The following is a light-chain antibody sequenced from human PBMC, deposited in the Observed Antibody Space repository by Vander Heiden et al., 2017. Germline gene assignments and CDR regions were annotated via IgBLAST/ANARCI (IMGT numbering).Light chain of an antibody. CDR1: QSVSSY. Sequence: EIVLTQSPATLSLSPGERATPSCRASQSVSSYLAWYQQKPGQAPRLLIYDASNRATGVPARFSGSGSERDFTLTISSLEPEDFAIYYCQQRSNWPAAFGGGTMVEIK. V-gene: IGKV3-11*02. J-gene: IGKJ4*01. CDR2: DAS. CDR3: QQRSNWPAA.